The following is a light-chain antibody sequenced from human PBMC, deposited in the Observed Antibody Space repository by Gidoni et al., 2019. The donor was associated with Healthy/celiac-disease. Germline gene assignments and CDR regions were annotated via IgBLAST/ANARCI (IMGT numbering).Light chain of an antibody. CDR2: YDS. CDR3: QVWDSSSDHVV. CDR1: NIGSKS. Sequence: SYVLTQPPSVSVAPGKTARINCGGNNIGSKSVHWYQQKPGQAPVLVIYYDSDRPSGIPERFPGSNSGNTATLTISRVEAGDEADYYCQVWDSSSDHVVFGGGTKLTVL. V-gene: IGLV3-21*04. J-gene: IGLJ2*01.